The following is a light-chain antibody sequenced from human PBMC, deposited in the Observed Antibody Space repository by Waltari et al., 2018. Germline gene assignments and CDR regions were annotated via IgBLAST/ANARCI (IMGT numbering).Light chain of an antibody. CDR3: QQRSNWPLT. CDR1: RKVINF. V-gene: IGKV3-11*01. CDR2: DTS. Sequence: SRRGSRKVINFLSCYQQKPDQAPRLLNYDTSNRATGIPARFSGSECGTYFTLTISSLEPEYFAVYYCQQRSNWPLTVGVGTKVEIK. J-gene: IGKJ4*01.